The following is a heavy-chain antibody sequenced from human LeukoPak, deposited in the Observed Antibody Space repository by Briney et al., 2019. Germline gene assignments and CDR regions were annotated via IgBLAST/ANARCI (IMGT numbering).Heavy chain of an antibody. V-gene: IGHV3-48*01. Sequence: PGGSLRLSCAASGFTFSSYSMNWVRQAPGKGLEWVSYISSSSSTIYYADSVKGRFTISRDNANNSLYLQMNSLRAEDTAVYYCARGAPIDYWGQGTLVTVSS. CDR3: ARGAPIDY. CDR2: ISSSSSTI. CDR1: GFTFSSYS. J-gene: IGHJ4*02.